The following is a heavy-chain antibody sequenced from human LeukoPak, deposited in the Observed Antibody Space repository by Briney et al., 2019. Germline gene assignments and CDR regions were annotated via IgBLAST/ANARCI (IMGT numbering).Heavy chain of an antibody. J-gene: IGHJ3*02. CDR3: ARIVPAAMHDAFDI. CDR1: RGSLSSSSYY. D-gene: IGHD2-2*01. CDR2: IYYSGST. Sequence: SGTLSLTCTVSRGSLSSSSYYWRWLRQPPGEGREWVGYIYYSGSTNYNPSLKSRVTISVDTFKNQFSLKLSSGTAADTAVYYCARIVPAAMHDAFDIWGQGTMVTVSS. V-gene: IGHV4-61*01.